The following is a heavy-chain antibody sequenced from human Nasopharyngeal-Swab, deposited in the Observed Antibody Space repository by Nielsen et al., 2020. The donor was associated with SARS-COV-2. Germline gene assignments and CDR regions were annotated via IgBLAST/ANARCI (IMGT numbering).Heavy chain of an antibody. Sequence: SETLSLTCTVSGYSISSGYYWAWIRQPPGKGLEWIGSIYHGGSTDYTPSLESRVTISVDTSNNHFSLKLTSVTAADTAVHYCARELSNTPKYNWFDPWGQGTLVTVSS. D-gene: IGHD5-18*01. CDR1: GYSISSGYY. J-gene: IGHJ5*02. CDR2: IYHGGST. CDR3: ARELSNTPKYNWFDP. V-gene: IGHV4-38-2*02.